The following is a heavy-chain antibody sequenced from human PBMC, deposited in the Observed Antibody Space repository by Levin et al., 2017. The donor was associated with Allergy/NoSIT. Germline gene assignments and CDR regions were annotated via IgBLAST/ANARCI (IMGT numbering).Heavy chain of an antibody. D-gene: IGHD2-15*01. CDR2: ISYDGSNK. V-gene: IGHV3-30*18. Sequence: GGSLRLSCAASGFTFSSYGMHWVRQAPGKGLEWVAVISYDGSNKYYADSVKGRFTISRDNSKNTLYLQMNSLRAEDTAVYYCAKDGDIVVVVAATYYFDYWGQGTLVTVSS. CDR1: GFTFSSYG. J-gene: IGHJ4*02. CDR3: AKDGDIVVVVAATYYFDY.